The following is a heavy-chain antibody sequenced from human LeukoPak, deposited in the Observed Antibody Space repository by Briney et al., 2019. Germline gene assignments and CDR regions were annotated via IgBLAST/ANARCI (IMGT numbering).Heavy chain of an antibody. J-gene: IGHJ4*02. CDR2: INHSGST. D-gene: IGHD3-10*01. CDR3: ARARNYYGSGSYVY. Sequence: PETLSLTCAVYGGSFSGYYWSWIRQPPGKGLEWIGEINHSGSTNYNPSLKSRVTISVDTSKNQFSLKLSSVTAADTAVYYCARARNYYGSGSYVYWGQGTLVTVSS. V-gene: IGHV4-34*01. CDR1: GGSFSGYY.